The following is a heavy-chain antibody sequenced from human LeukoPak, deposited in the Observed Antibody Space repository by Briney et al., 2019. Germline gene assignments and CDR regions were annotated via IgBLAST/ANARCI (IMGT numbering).Heavy chain of an antibody. CDR1: GASISSASDY. D-gene: IGHD2-15*01. J-gene: IGHJ5*02. V-gene: IGHV4-39*01. Sequence: PGTLSLTCAVSGASISSASDYWGWIRQPAGKGLGWLGSIYDGGSTYDNPSLRSRAAISVDTPKNQSSLKLTSVTAADTAGHYCARIGGGSWRNPGYWFDPWGQGNLVTVSS. CDR2: IYDGGST. CDR3: ARIGGGSWRNPGYWFDP.